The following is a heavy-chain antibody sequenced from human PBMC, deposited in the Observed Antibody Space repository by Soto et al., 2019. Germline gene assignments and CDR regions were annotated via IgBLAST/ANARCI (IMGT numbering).Heavy chain of an antibody. V-gene: IGHV3-23*01. Sequence: EVQLLESGGGLVQPGGSLRLSCAASGFTFSYYAMSWVRQAPGKGLEWVSAISGRGDNTYYADSVKGRFTISRDNSENTLYLQLNSLRAEDTALYYCAKVAPFPDYWGQGTLVTVSS. J-gene: IGHJ4*02. CDR2: ISGRGDNT. CDR1: GFTFSYYA. CDR3: AKVAPFPDY.